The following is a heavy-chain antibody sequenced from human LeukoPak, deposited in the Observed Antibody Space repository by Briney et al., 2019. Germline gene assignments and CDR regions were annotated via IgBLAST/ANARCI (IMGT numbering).Heavy chain of an antibody. J-gene: IGHJ4*02. D-gene: IGHD1-26*01. CDR3: AREKYGGSNDY. Sequence: SETLSITCAVSGGSISYHYWSWIRQPPAQGLEWIGNAYYSGSTKYNPSLKSRVTISVDTSKNEHSLKLSSVTAADTAMYYCAREKYGGSNDYWGQGILVTVSS. CDR2: AYYSGST. CDR1: GGSISYHY. V-gene: IGHV4-59*11.